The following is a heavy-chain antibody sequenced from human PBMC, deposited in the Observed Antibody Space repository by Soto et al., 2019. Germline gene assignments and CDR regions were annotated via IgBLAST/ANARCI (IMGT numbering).Heavy chain of an antibody. D-gene: IGHD3-10*01. J-gene: IGHJ4*02. V-gene: IGHV4-4*02. CDR2: IYHSGST. CDR1: GGSISSSNW. Sequence: QVQLQESGPGLVKPSGTLSLTCAVSGGSISSSNWWSWVRQPPGKGLEWIGEIYHSGSTNYNPSLKSRVTLAXXXAXYPFSLQRSSVTAADTAVYYCARGGSYGSGNYYNVDWGQGTLVTVSS. CDR3: ARGGSYGSGNYYNVD.